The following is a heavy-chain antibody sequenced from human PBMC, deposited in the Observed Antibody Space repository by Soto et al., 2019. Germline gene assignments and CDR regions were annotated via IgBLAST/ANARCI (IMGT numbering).Heavy chain of an antibody. V-gene: IGHV1-24*01. CDR1: GYTFSNYG. CDR3: ATGPYSSSSSDY. CDR2: FGPEDGET. D-gene: IGHD6-6*01. Sequence: ASVKVSCKASGYTFSNYGITWVRQAPGKGLEWMGGFGPEDGETIYAQKFQGRVTMTEDTSTDTAYMELSSLRSEDTAVYYCATGPYSSSSSDYWGQGTLVTVSS. J-gene: IGHJ4*02.